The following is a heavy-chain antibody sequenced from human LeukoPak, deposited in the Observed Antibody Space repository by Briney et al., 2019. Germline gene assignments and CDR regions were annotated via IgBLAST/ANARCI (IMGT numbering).Heavy chain of an antibody. J-gene: IGHJ3*02. Sequence: SETLSLTCTVSGYSISSGYYWGWIRQPPGKGLEWIGSIYHSGSIYSNPSLKSRVTISVDTSKNQFSLRLSSVTAADTAVYYCARDGDYYDSSGYNRALAFDIWGQGTMVTVSS. D-gene: IGHD3-22*01. CDR1: GYSISSGYY. V-gene: IGHV4-38-2*02. CDR2: IYHSGSI. CDR3: ARDGDYYDSSGYNRALAFDI.